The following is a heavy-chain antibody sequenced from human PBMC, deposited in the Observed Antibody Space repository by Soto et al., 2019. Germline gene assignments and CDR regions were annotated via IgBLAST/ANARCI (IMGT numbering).Heavy chain of an antibody. J-gene: IGHJ4*02. D-gene: IGHD2-2*01. CDR2: ISGSGGST. CDR3: AKSHAVPAAAPDY. Sequence: VRQAPGKGLEWVSAISGSGGSTYYADSVKGRFTISRDNSKNTLYLQMNSLRAEDTAVYYCAKSHAVPAAAPDYWGQGTLVTVSS. V-gene: IGHV3-23*01.